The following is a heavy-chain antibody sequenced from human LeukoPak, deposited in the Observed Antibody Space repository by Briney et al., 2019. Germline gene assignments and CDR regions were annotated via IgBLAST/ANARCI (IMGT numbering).Heavy chain of an antibody. Sequence: GGSLRLSCAASGFXLSSYAISWVRQAPGKGREWVSSISASGGGTYYADSVKGRFTISRDTSKNTLYLQMNSLRAEDTAVYYCAPLAATTDYWGQGTLVTVSS. CDR2: ISASGGGT. J-gene: IGHJ4*02. D-gene: IGHD5-12*01. CDR3: APLAATTDY. CDR1: GFXLSSYA. V-gene: IGHV3-23*01.